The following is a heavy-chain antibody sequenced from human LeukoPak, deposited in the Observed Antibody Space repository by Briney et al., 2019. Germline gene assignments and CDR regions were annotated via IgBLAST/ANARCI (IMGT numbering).Heavy chain of an antibody. D-gene: IGHD3-22*01. V-gene: IGHV3-20*04. CDR2: INWNGGST. J-gene: IGHJ4*02. CDR1: GFSLDDYG. CDR3: ARGQYYYDSSGYYTLGY. Sequence: GGSLRLSCAASGFSLDDYGMSWVRQAPGKGLEWVSGINWNGGSTGYADSVKGRFTISGDNAKNSLYLQMNSLRAEDTALYYCARGQYYYDSSGYYTLGYWGQGTLVTVSS.